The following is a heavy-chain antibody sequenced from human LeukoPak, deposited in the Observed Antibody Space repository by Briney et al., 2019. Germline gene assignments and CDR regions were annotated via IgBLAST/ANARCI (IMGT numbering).Heavy chain of an antibody. CDR3: ARGGASSRYFGY. J-gene: IGHJ4*02. CDR1: GGSISGHL. D-gene: IGHD1-26*01. CDR2: VSYSGDT. V-gene: IGHV4-59*11. Sequence: SETLSLTCTVSGGSISGHLWSWIRQPPGKGLEWIGFVSYSGDTNYSPSLNGRVTISLDTSKSQFSLNLNSVTAADTAVYFCARGGASSRYFGYWGQGTLVTVSS.